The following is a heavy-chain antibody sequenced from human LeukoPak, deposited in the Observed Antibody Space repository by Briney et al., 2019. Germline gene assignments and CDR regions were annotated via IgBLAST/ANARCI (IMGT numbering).Heavy chain of an antibody. CDR2: IIPIFGTA. D-gene: IGHD2-2*01. CDR1: GGTFSSYA. V-gene: IGHV1-69*06. CDR3: AGTPTRDCSSTSCYQFDY. J-gene: IGHJ4*02. Sequence: SVKVTCKASGGTFSSYAISWVRPAPGQGLEWMGGIIPIFGTANYAQKFQGRVTITADKSTSTAYMELSSLRSEDTAVYYCAGTPTRDCSSTSCYQFDYWGQGTLVTVSS.